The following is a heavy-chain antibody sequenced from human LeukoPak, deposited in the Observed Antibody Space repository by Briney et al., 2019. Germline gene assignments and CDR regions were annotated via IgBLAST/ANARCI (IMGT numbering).Heavy chain of an antibody. CDR2: INPNSGGT. Sequence: GASVKVSCKASGYTFTGYYMHWVRQAPGQGLEWMGWINPNSGGTNYAQKFQGWVTMTRDTSISTAYMELSRLRSDDTAVCYCAIGWFGELLGARYYYGMDVWGQGTTVTVSS. CDR1: GYTFTGYY. CDR3: AIGWFGELLGARYYYGMDV. V-gene: IGHV1-2*04. D-gene: IGHD3-10*01. J-gene: IGHJ6*02.